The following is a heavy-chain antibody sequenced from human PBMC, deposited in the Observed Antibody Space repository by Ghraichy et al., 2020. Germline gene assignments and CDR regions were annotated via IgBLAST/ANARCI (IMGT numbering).Heavy chain of an antibody. D-gene: IGHD3-22*01. CDR3: AKDRGFYDSSGYSFFDY. Sequence: LSLTCEASGFTFSSSAMSWVRQAPGKGLEWVSAISRSGGRTYYADSVKGRFTISRDNSKNTLYLQANSLRAEDTAVYYCAKDRGFYDSSGYSFFDYWGQGTLVTVSS. CDR1: GFTFSSSA. J-gene: IGHJ4*02. V-gene: IGHV3-23*01. CDR2: ISRSGGRT.